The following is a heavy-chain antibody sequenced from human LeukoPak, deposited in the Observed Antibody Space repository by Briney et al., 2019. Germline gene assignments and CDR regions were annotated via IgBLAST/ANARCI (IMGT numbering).Heavy chain of an antibody. CDR1: GASISNFY. Sequence: SETLSLTCIVSGASISNFYWGWIRQPAGKGLEWIGHFYPSGSTDYNPSLKSRVTISVDTSKNQFSLKLSSVTAADTALYYCARGLDFWGQGTLVTVSS. CDR3: ARGLDF. V-gene: IGHV4-4*07. D-gene: IGHD3/OR15-3a*01. J-gene: IGHJ4*02. CDR2: FYPSGST.